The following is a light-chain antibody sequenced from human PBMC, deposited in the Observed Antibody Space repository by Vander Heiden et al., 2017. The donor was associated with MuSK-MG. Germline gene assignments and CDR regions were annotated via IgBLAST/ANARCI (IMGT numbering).Light chain of an antibody. CDR1: QGISNY. CDR2: AAS. J-gene: IGKJ5*01. CDR3: QKDNSAGKR. Sequence: DIQMTQSPSSLSASVGDRVTITCRASQGISNYLAWYQQKPGKVPKLLIYAASTLQSGVPSRFTGSGSGTDFTLTISSLQPEDVATYYCQKDNSAGKRFGQGTRLEIK. V-gene: IGKV1-27*01.